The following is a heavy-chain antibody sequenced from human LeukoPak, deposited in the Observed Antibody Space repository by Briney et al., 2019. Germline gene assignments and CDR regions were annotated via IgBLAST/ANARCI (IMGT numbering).Heavy chain of an antibody. J-gene: IGHJ6*03. CDR1: GFTFSSYG. D-gene: IGHD3-22*01. CDR2: ISGSGGST. Sequence: GGSLRLSCAASGFTFSSYGMSWVRQAPGKGLEWVSAISGSGGSTYYADSVKGRFTISRDNSKNTLYLQMNSLRAEDTAVYYCARVPRYSYYDSSGYLHYMDVWGKGTTVTVSS. CDR3: ARVPRYSYYDSSGYLHYMDV. V-gene: IGHV3-23*01.